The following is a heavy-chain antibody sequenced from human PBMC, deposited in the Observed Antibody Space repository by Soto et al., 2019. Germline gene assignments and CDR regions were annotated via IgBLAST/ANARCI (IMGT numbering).Heavy chain of an antibody. Sequence: QVQLQQWGAGLLKPSATLSLTCAVYGGSFSGYYWSWIRQPPGKGREWIGEINHSGSTNYNPSLKSRVAISVDTSKNQFSLKLSSVTAADTAVYYCARRGWGSGSYYHYYYCYYMDVWGKGTTVTDSS. CDR2: INHSGST. V-gene: IGHV4-34*01. CDR3: ARRGWGSGSYYHYYYCYYMDV. CDR1: GGSFSGYY. D-gene: IGHD3-10*01. J-gene: IGHJ6*03.